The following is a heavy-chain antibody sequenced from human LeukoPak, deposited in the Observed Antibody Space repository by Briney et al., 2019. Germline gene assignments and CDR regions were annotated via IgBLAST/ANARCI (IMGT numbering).Heavy chain of an antibody. V-gene: IGHV4-61*02. J-gene: IGHJ3*02. D-gene: IGHD4-17*01. CDR1: GGSISSGSYY. CDR2: IYTSGST. Sequence: SETLSLTCTVSGGSISSGSYYWSWIRQPAGKGLEWIGRIYTSGSTNYNPSLKSRVTISVDKSKNQFSLKLSSVTAADTAVYYCANRYDYGDHDAFDIWGQGTMVTVSP. CDR3: ANRYDYGDHDAFDI.